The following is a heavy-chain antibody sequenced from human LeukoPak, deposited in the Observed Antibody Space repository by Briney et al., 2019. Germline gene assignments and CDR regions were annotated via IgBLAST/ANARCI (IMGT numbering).Heavy chain of an antibody. CDR1: GFTFSSYS. CDR3: EKVGHYYGSGRYLGLPCDS. D-gene: IGHD3-10*01. V-gene: IGHV3-48*04. J-gene: IGHJ4*02. Sequence: GGSLRLSCAASGFTFSSYSVNWVRQAPGKGLEWVSYISSSSTIYYADSVKGRFTISRDNSRNTLYLVLNSLRAEDTALYYCEKVGHYYGSGRYLGLPCDSWGQGTLVTVSS. CDR2: ISSSSTI.